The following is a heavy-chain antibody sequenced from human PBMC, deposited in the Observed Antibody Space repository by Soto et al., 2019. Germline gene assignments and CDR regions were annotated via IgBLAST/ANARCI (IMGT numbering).Heavy chain of an antibody. J-gene: IGHJ4*02. V-gene: IGHV3-48*02. CDR1: GIAFKSHT. CDR2: ISSGGSST. Sequence: PGGSLRLSCAASGIAFKSHTMYWVRQPPGKGLEWVSYISSGGSSTQYADSVKGRFTISRDNARNSLSLQMNGLRDEDTAIYYCARGRTDYAYFESWGQGT. CDR3: ARGRTDYAYFES. D-gene: IGHD3-16*01.